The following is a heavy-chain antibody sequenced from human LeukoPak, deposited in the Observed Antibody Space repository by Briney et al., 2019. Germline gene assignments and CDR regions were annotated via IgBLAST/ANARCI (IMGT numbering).Heavy chain of an antibody. J-gene: IGHJ4*02. V-gene: IGHV4-59*08. CDR1: GDSISSYY. D-gene: IGHD3-22*01. Sequence: SETLSLTCTVSGDSISSYYWSWIRQPPGKGLEWIGYMYYSGSTNYNPSLKSRVTISVDTSKNQFSLKLSSVTAADTAVYYCAGTYYYDSSGYDYWGQGTLVTVSS. CDR2: MYYSGST. CDR3: AGTYYYDSSGYDY.